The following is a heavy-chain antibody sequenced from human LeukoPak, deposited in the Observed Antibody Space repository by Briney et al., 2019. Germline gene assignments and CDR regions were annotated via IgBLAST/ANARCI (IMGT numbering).Heavy chain of an antibody. D-gene: IGHD2-15*01. CDR1: GFTFSTYA. J-gene: IGHJ4*02. CDR3: ERVADCSGGSCYGGFTSEGAAIDY. Sequence: GGSLRLSCTASGFTFSTYAMSWVRQAPGKGLEWVASITDSGGNTYCAASVKGRFTISRDNSKNTLYLQMNSLRTEDKAVYYCERVADCSGGSCYGGFTSEGAAIDYWGQGTLVTVSS. CDR2: ITDSGGNT. V-gene: IGHV3-23*01.